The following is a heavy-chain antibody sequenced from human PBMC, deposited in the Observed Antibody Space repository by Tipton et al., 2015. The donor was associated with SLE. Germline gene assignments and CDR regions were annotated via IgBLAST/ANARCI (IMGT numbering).Heavy chain of an antibody. V-gene: IGHV4-4*02. CDR1: GGSISSSNW. D-gene: IGHD6-6*01. Sequence: GLVKPSGTLSLTCAVSGGSISSSNWWSWVRQPPGKGPEWIGEIYHRGSTNYNPSLKSRVTISVDKSKNQFSLKLSSVTAADTAVYYCARVWRQLANYFDYWGQGTLVTVSS. CDR3: ARVWRQLANYFDY. CDR2: IYHRGST. J-gene: IGHJ4*02.